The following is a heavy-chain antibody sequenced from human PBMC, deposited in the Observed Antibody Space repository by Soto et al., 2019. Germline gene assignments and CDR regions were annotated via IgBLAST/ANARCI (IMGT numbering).Heavy chain of an antibody. CDR2: INHSGST. J-gene: IGHJ4*02. Sequence: SETLSLTCAVYGGSFSGYYWSWIRQPPGKGLEWIGEINHSGSTNYNPSLKSRVTISVDTSKNQFSLKLSSVTAADTAVYYCARGAHLWFGESPIDYWGQGTLVTVSS. CDR1: GGSFSGYY. D-gene: IGHD3-10*01. CDR3: ARGAHLWFGESPIDY. V-gene: IGHV4-34*01.